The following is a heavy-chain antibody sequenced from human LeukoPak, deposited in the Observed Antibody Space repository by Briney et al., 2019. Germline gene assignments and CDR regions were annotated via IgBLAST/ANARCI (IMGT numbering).Heavy chain of an antibody. CDR1: GFTFSSYG. D-gene: IGHD2-2*02. J-gene: IGHJ6*02. V-gene: IGHV3-33*06. CDR3: AKTLRYCSSTSCYRATYYYGMDV. Sequence: PGGSLRLSCAASGFTFSSYGMHWVRQAPGKGLEWVAVIWYDGSNKYYADSVKGRFTISRDNSKNTLYLQMNSLRAEDTAVYYCAKTLRYCSSTSCYRATYYYGMDVWGQGTTVTVSS. CDR2: IWYDGSNK.